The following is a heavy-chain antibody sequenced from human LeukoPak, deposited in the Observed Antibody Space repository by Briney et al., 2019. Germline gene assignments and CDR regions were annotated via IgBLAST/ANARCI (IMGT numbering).Heavy chain of an antibody. J-gene: IGHJ4*02. CDR1: GGTFSNYA. Sequence: SVKVSCKASGGTFSNYAISWVRQAPGQGLEWMGGIIPIFGTANYAQKFRGRVTITADKSTRTAYMELSSLRSDDTAVYYCAREQDNYDSSGYYDYWGQGTLVTVSS. CDR2: IIPIFGTA. CDR3: AREQDNYDSSGYYDY. D-gene: IGHD3-22*01. V-gene: IGHV1-69*06.